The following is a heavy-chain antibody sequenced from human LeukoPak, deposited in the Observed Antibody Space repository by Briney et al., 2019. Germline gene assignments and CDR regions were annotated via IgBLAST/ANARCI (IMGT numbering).Heavy chain of an antibody. CDR1: GGSISTNYW. Sequence: SGTLSLTCDVFGGSISTNYWWNWVRQPPGKGLEWLGEIHHSGSTNYNPSLQSRVSISLDKSKNQFSLKMRFVTAADTAVYYCARGLGIWGQGTLLTVPS. CDR3: ARGLGI. V-gene: IGHV4-4*02. D-gene: IGHD6-19*01. J-gene: IGHJ4*02. CDR2: IHHSGST.